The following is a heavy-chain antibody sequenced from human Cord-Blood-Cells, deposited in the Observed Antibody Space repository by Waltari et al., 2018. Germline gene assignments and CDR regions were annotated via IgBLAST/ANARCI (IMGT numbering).Heavy chain of an antibody. J-gene: IGHJ5*02. D-gene: IGHD3-10*01. CDR3: ARGHGSGSYYTWFDP. V-gene: IGHV4-38-2*01. CDR1: GYSISSGFY. CDR2: IYHSGST. Sequence: QVQLQEAGSGLEKPSGTLSLTCAVSGYSISSGFYWGWIRLSPGEGLEWMGGIYHSGSTYYNPTVKSRFTIPVDTSKSPYSLKLTFVTAENTAVYYCARGHGSGSYYTWFDPRGQGTLVTGCS.